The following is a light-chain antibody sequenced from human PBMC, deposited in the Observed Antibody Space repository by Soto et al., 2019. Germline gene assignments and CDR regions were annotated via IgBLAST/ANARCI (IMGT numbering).Light chain of an antibody. CDR1: QSLLYSDGNTY. V-gene: IGKV2-30*01. Sequence: DVVMTQSPLSLPVTLGQPASISCRSSQSLLYSDGNTYLNWFHQRPGQSPRRLIYKVSIRDSGVPDRFSGTGSGTEFTLSISSVEADDVGISYCMQATHWPRTFGQGTRLDIK. CDR3: MQATHWPRT. J-gene: IGKJ1*01. CDR2: KVS.